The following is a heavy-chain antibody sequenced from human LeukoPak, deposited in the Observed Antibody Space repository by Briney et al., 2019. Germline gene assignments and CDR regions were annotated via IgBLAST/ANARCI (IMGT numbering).Heavy chain of an antibody. J-gene: IGHJ2*01. CDR3: AKDKGGRQKLYWYFDL. V-gene: IGHV3-43*02. CDR1: GFTFDDYA. D-gene: IGHD1-26*01. Sequence: GGSLRLSCAASGFTFDDYAMHWVRQAPGKGLEWVSLISGEGSTIYSADSVKGRFTISRDNSKNSLYLQMNSLRTEDTALYYCAKDKGGRQKLYWYFDLWGRGTLVTVSS. CDR2: ISGEGSTI.